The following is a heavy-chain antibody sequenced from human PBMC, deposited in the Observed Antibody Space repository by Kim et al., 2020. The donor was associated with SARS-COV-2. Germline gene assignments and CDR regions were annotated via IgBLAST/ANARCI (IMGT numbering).Heavy chain of an antibody. D-gene: IGHD4-4*01. J-gene: IGHJ4*02. CDR2: ISASGGDT. CDR1: GFTFSSYA. Sequence: GGSLRLSCAASGFTFSSYALSWVRQAPGKGLEWVSRISASGGDTYYADSVQGRFTISRDNSKNALNLEMNSQRAEDTALYYCAKVTTLTPPFYDYWGQGT. CDR3: AKVTTLTPPFYDY. V-gene: IGHV3-23*01.